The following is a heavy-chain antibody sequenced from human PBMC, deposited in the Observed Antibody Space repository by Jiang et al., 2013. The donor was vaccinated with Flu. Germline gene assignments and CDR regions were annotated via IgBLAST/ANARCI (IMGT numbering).Heavy chain of an antibody. D-gene: IGHD3-10*01. J-gene: IGHJ4*02. CDR2: IKRKTDGETT. Sequence: QLLESGGDLVKPGGSLRLSCEVSGITFSKAWLSWVRQAPGKGLEWVGRIKRKTDGETTDYAAPVKGRFSISRDDSKNTVYLQMNSLKTEDTALYYCTTDLRGGHFSGSGSLIDYRGQGTLVTVSS. CDR3: TTDLRGGHFSGSGSLIDY. CDR1: GITFSKAW. V-gene: IGHV3-15*07.